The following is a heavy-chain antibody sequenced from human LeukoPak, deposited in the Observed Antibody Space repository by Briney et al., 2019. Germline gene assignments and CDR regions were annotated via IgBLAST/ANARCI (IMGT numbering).Heavy chain of an antibody. Sequence: GRSLRLSCAASGFTVSSFAMSWVRQAPGKGLEWVSTAGHSFGATYYADSVKGRFIISRDDSKNTVSLQMSSLRAEDTAVYYCVPHPGGNFPGFASWGQGTLVTVSS. V-gene: IGHV3-23*01. CDR3: VPHPGGNFPGFAS. J-gene: IGHJ4*02. CDR1: GFTVSSFA. D-gene: IGHD1-26*01. CDR2: AGHSFGAT.